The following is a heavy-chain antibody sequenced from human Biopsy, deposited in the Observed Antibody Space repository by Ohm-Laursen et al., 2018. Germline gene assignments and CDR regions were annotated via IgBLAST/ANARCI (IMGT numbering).Heavy chain of an antibody. CDR1: GGSISSDY. Sequence: SDTLSLTCTVSGGSISSDYWSWIRQTPGKGLEWIGSVYDSGKSYYNPSLKSRVTISVDTSKNQFSLRLNSVTAADTAVYYCARATNSTGWPYYYFYGMDVWGQGTTVTVSS. V-gene: IGHV4-59*07. CDR3: ARATNSTGWPYYYFYGMDV. CDR2: VYDSGKS. J-gene: IGHJ6*02. D-gene: IGHD2/OR15-2a*01.